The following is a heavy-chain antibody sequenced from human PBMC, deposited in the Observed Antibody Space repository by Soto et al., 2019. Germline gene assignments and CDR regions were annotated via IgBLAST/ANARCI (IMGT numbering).Heavy chain of an antibody. CDR2: FDPEDGET. V-gene: IGHV1-24*01. Sequence: VKVSCKVSGYTLTELSMHWLRQAPGKGLEWMGGFDPEDGETIYAQKFQGRVTMTEDTSTDTAYMELSSLRSEDTAVYYCATRDYGGNWGWYFDLWGRGTLVTVSS. J-gene: IGHJ2*01. CDR1: GYTLTELS. D-gene: IGHD4-17*01. CDR3: ATRDYGGNWGWYFDL.